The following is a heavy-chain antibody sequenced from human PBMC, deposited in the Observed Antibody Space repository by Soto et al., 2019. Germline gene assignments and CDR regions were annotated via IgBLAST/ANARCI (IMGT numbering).Heavy chain of an antibody. V-gene: IGHV1-69*04. CDR2: IIPILGIA. CDR1: GGTFSSYT. Sequence: SVKVSCKASGGTFSSYTISWVRQAPGQGLEWMGRIIPILGIANYAQKFQGRATITADKSTSTAYMELSSLRSEDTAVYYCARDGVLRYFDQTIPNDYWGQGTLVTVSS. D-gene: IGHD3-9*01. J-gene: IGHJ4*02. CDR3: ARDGVLRYFDQTIPNDY.